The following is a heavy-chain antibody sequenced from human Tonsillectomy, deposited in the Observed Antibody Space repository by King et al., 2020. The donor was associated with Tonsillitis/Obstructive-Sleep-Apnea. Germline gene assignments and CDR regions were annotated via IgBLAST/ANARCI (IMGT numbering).Heavy chain of an antibody. Sequence: VQLQESGPGLVKPSETLSLTCTVSGGSISSYYWSWIRQPPGKGLEWIGYIYYSGSTNYNPSLKSRVTISVDTSKNQFSLKLSSVTAADTALYYCARTWGGDFYFDYWGQGTLFTVSS. CDR3: ARTWGGDFYFDY. V-gene: IGHV4-59*08. J-gene: IGHJ4*02. D-gene: IGHD4-17*01. CDR2: IYYSGST. CDR1: GGSISSYY.